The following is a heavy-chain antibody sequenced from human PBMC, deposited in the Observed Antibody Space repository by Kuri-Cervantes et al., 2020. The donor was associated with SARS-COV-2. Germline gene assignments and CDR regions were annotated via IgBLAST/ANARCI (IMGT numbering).Heavy chain of an antibody. Sequence: GSLRLSCTVSGGSISSYYWSWIRQPPGKGLEWIGSIYYSGSTYYNPSLKSRVTISVDTSKNQFSLKLSSVTAADTAVYYCARGRVRYSSSWYDYFQHWGQGTLVTVSS. V-gene: IGHV4-59*05. D-gene: IGHD6-13*01. J-gene: IGHJ1*01. CDR3: ARGRVRYSSSWYDYFQH. CDR1: GGSISSYY. CDR2: IYYSGST.